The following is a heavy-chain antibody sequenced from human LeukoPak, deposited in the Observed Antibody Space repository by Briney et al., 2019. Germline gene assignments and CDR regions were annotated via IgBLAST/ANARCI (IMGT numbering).Heavy chain of an antibody. D-gene: IGHD2-2*02. CDR1: GGTFSSYA. J-gene: IGHJ3*02. CDR2: IIPIFGTA. V-gene: IGHV1-69*05. Sequence: SVKVSCKASGGTFSSYAISWVRQAPGQGLEWMGGIIPIFGTANYAQKFQGRVTITTDESTSTAYMELSSLRSEDTAVYYCARAAVVVPAAIRIAAADAHDAFDIWGQGTMVTVSS. CDR3: ARAAVVVPAAIRIAAADAHDAFDI.